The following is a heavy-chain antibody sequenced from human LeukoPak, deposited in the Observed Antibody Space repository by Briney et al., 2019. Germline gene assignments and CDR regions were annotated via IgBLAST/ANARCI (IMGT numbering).Heavy chain of an antibody. CDR1: GYTFTSYG. J-gene: IGHJ5*02. V-gene: IGHV1-18*01. Sequence: SSVKVSCKSSGYTFTSYGISWVRQPPGQGLERMGWINAYNGNTNYAQKLQGRVTMTTDTSTSTAYMELRSLRSDDTAVYYCSRNSSGWYHWFDPWGQGTLVTVSS. CDR2: INAYNGNT. CDR3: SRNSSGWYHWFDP. D-gene: IGHD6-19*01.